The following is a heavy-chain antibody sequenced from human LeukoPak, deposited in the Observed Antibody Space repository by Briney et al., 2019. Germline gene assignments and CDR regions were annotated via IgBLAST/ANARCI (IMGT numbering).Heavy chain of an antibody. CDR1: GGSISSHY. CDR3: ARASEDYYYYYMDV. V-gene: IGHV4-59*11. CDR2: IYYSGST. J-gene: IGHJ6*03. D-gene: IGHD1-14*01. Sequence: SETLSLTCTVSGGSISSHYWSWIRQPPGKGLEWIGYIYYSGSTIYNPSLKSRVTISVDTSKNQFSLKVRSVTAADTAVYYCARASEDYYYYYMDVWGKGTTVTISS.